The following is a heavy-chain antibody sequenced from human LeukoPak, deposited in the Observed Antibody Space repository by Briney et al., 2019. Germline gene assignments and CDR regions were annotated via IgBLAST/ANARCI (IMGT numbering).Heavy chain of an antibody. CDR2: FDPEDGET. CDR3: AMDYCSSTSCEPPWVAYYMDV. J-gene: IGHJ6*03. V-gene: IGHV1-24*01. CDR1: GYTLTELS. D-gene: IGHD2-2*01. Sequence: GASVKVSCKVSGYTLTELSMHWVRQAPGKGLEWMGGFDPEDGETIYAQKFQGRVTMTEDTSTDTAYMELSSLRSEDTAVYYCAMDYCSSTSCEPPWVAYYMDVWGKGTTVTVSS.